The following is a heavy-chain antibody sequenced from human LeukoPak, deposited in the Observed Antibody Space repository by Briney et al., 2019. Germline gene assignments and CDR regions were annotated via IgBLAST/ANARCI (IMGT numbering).Heavy chain of an antibody. CDR1: GFTFSSYE. V-gene: IGHV3-48*03. CDR3: ASRDFWSGKGLDY. J-gene: IGHJ4*02. D-gene: IGHD3-3*01. Sequence: PGGSLRLSCAASGFTFSSYEMNWVRQAPGKGLEWVSYISSSGSTIYYADSVKGRFTISRDNAKNSLYLQMNSLRAEDTAVYYCASRDFWSGKGLDYWGQGTLVTVSS. CDR2: ISSSGSTI.